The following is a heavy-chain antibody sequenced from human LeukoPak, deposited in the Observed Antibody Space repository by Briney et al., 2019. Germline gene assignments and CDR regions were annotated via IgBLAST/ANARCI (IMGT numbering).Heavy chain of an antibody. CDR2: IYYSGGT. D-gene: IGHD6-13*01. J-gene: IGHJ6*02. CDR1: GGSFSGYY. V-gene: IGHV4-59*01. CDR3: AAAAGSYYYYYGMDV. Sequence: SETLSLTCAVYGGSFSGYYWSWIRQPPGKGLEWIGYIYYSGGTNYNPSLKSRVTISVDTSKNQFSLKLSSVTAADTAVYYCAAAAGSYYYYYGMDVWGQGTTVTVSS.